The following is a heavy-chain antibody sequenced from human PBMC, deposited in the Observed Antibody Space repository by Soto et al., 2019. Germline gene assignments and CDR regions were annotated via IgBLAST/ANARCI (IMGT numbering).Heavy chain of an antibody. J-gene: IGHJ4*02. D-gene: IGHD5-12*01. V-gene: IGHV1-69*01. CDR1: GGTFNNYA. Sequence: QVQLVQSGAEVKKPGSSVKVSCKASGGTFNNYAISWVRQAPGQGLEWMGGNIPIIGTADYAHKFQGRLAISADESTGTTFMELSSLRSEDTALCYRASGGVDVVATSALDYWGQGTLVSVYS. CDR2: NIPIIGTA. CDR3: ASGGVDVVATSALDY.